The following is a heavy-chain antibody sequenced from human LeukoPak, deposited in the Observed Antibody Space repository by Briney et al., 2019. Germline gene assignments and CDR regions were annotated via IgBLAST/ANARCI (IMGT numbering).Heavy chain of an antibody. Sequence: SETLSLTCAVYGGSFSGYYWSWIRQPPGKGLEWIGEINHSGSTNYNPSLKSRVTISVDTSKNQFSLKLSSVTAADTAVYYCARALDIVATISGGIYFDYWGQGTLVTVSS. CDR2: INHSGST. D-gene: IGHD5-12*01. V-gene: IGHV4-34*01. CDR3: ARALDIVATISGGIYFDY. CDR1: GGSFSGYY. J-gene: IGHJ4*02.